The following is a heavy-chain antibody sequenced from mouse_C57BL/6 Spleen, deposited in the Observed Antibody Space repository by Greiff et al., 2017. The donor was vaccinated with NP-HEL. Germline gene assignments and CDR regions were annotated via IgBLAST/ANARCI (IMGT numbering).Heavy chain of an antibody. CDR2: ISSGSSTI. V-gene: IGHV5-17*01. J-gene: IGHJ3*01. CDR3: ARANPYYGSSYWFAY. D-gene: IGHD1-1*01. CDR1: GFTFSDYG. Sequence: EVHLVESGGGLVKPVGSLKLSCAASGFTFSDYGMHWVRQAPEKGLEWVAYISSGSSTIYYADTVKGRFTISRDNAKNTLFLQMTSLRSEDTAMYYCARANPYYGSSYWFAYWGQGTLVTVSA.